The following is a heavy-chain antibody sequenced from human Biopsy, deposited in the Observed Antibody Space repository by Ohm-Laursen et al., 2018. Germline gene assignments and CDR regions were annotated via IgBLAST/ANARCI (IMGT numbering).Heavy chain of an antibody. CDR3: AREHSDGFGP. CDR1: GFTFSDYY. Sequence: SLRLSCAASGFTFSDYYMSWIRQAPGKGLEWVSYISSSGSTIYYADSVKGRFTISRDNDKNSLYLQMNSLETDDTAVYYCAREHSDGFGPWGQGTLVTVSS. V-gene: IGHV3-11*01. CDR2: ISSSGSTI. J-gene: IGHJ5*02.